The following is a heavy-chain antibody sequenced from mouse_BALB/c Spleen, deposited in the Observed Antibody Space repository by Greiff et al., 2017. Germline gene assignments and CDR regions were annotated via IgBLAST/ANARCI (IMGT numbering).Heavy chain of an antibody. J-gene: IGHJ1*01. CDR1: GFTFSSYY. D-gene: IGHD1-1*01. Sequence: EVQVVESGGGLVKLGGSLKLSCAASGFTFSSYYMSWVRQTPEKRLEWVAAINSNGGSTYYPDNVKGRFTISRDNAKNTLYLQMSSLKSEDTAMYDWARKGDYGAGDFDDWGEGTTVTVSS. CDR3: ARKGDYGAGDFDD. CDR2: INSNGGST. V-gene: IGHV5-6-2*01.